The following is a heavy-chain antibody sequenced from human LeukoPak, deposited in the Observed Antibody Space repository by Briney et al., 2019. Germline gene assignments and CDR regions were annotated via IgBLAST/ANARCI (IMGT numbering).Heavy chain of an antibody. CDR1: GDAITSDKYY. V-gene: IGHV4-39*07. CDR2: IHHSGST. Sequence: SETLSLTCTVSGDAITSDKYYWGWIRQPPGKGLEWIGNIHHSGSTNYNPSLKSRVTISVDTSKNQFSLKLSSVTAADTAVYYCARWVVVVPAARRRGGQQKYNWFDPWGQGTLVTVSS. J-gene: IGHJ5*02. D-gene: IGHD2-2*01. CDR3: ARWVVVVPAARRRGGQQKYNWFDP.